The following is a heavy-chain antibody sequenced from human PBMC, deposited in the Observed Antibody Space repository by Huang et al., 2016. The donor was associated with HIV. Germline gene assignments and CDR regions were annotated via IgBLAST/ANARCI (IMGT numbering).Heavy chain of an antibody. Sequence: QLQLQESGPGLVKPSATLSLTCTVSGGSISSSSYYWGWIGSIYNRGSTYYNPSLKIRVIISVDTSKNQFSLKLSSVTAADTAVYYCARHWYTSSWYYDYFDYWGQGTLVTVSS. J-gene: IGHJ4*02. V-gene: IGHV4-39*01. CDR1: GGSISSSSYY. CDR2: IYNRGST. CDR3: ARHWYTSSWYYDYFDY. D-gene: IGHD6-13*01.